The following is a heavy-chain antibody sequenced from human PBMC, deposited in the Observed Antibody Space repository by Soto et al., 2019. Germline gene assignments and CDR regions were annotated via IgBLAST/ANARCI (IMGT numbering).Heavy chain of an antibody. CDR2: IIPIFGTA. CDR1: GGTFSSYA. D-gene: IGHD2-2*01. Sequence: SVKVSCKASGGTFSSYAISWVRQAPGQGXEWMGGIIPIFGTANYAQKFQGRVTITADESTSTAYMELSSLRSEDTAVYYCARGTYCSSTSCYFPRYYYYGMHVWGQGTTVTVSS. V-gene: IGHV1-69*13. CDR3: ARGTYCSSTSCYFPRYYYYGMHV. J-gene: IGHJ6*02.